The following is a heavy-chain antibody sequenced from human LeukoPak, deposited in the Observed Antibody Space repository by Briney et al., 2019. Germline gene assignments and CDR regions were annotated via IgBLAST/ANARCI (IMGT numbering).Heavy chain of an antibody. V-gene: IGHV1-2*02. CDR3: ARTLLPYSSPLTFGY. J-gene: IGHJ4*02. CDR2: INPNSGGT. Sequence: ASVKVSCKASGYTFTGYYMHWVRQAPGQGLEWMGWINPNSGGTNYAQKFQGRVTMTRDTSISTAYMELSRLRSDDTAVYYCARTLLPYSSPLTFGYWGQGTLVTVSS. D-gene: IGHD6-13*01. CDR1: GYTFTGYY.